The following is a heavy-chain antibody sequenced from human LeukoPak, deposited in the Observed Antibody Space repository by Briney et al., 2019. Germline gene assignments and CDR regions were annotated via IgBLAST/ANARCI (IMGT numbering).Heavy chain of an antibody. J-gene: IGHJ4*02. CDR1: GFTFSSYG. V-gene: IGHV3-33*06. D-gene: IGHD3-9*01. Sequence: PGGSLRLSCAASGFTFSSYGMHWVRQAPGKGLEWVAVIWYDGSNKYYADSVKGRFTVSRDNSKNTLYLQMNSLRADDTAVYCCAKEDDISTGYVDYWGQGTLVTVSS. CDR2: IWYDGSNK. CDR3: AKEDDISTGYVDY.